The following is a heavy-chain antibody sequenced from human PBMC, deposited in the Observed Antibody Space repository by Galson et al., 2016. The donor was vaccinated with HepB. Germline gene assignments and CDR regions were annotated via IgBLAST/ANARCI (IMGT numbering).Heavy chain of an antibody. V-gene: IGHV2-5*01. Sequence: PALVTPTQTLTLTCTFSGFSLSTSGVGVGWIRQPPEEALEWLALIYWNDDKRYSPSLKSSFSITKDTSKNQVVLTMTNMDPVDTATYYCSRRTLHAGHWTFDYGGQGTLVTVSS. D-gene: IGHD1-1*01. CDR1: GFSLSTSGVG. CDR2: IYWNDDK. J-gene: IGHJ4*02. CDR3: SRRTLHAGHWTFDY.